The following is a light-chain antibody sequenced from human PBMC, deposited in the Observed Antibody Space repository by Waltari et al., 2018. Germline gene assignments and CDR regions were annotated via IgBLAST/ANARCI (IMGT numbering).Light chain of an antibody. CDR2: KAF. V-gene: IGKV1-5*03. J-gene: IGKJ4*01. CDR3: QQYNSYSLLT. Sequence: DIQITQSPSTLSASVGDRIIITCRASQSISNWLAWYQQKPGKAPKLLIYKAFTLETGVPSRFSGSGSGTVFTLTISSLQPDDFATYYCQQYNSYSLLTFGGGTKVEIE. CDR1: QSISNW.